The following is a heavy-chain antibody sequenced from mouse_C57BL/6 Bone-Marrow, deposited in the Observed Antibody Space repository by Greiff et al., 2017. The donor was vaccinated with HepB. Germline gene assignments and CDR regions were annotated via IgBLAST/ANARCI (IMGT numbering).Heavy chain of an antibody. D-gene: IGHD1-1*01. CDR2: ISYDGSN. CDR3: ARDPPYYYGSNDY. Sequence: DVKLQESGPGLVKPSQSLSLTCSVTGYSITSGYYWNWIRQFPGNKLEWMGYISYDGSNNYNPSLKNRISITRDTSKNQFFLKLNSVTTEDTATYYCARDPPYYYGSNDYWGQGTTLTVSS. J-gene: IGHJ2*01. CDR1: GYSITSGYY. V-gene: IGHV3-6*01.